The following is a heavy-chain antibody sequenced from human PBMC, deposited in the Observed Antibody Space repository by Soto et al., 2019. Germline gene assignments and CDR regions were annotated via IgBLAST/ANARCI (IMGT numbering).Heavy chain of an antibody. CDR2: TKSKTAGGTT. Sequence: GGSLRLSCAPSAFTFNNAWMNWVRQAPGKALQWVGRTKSKTAGGTTDFTAPVKARFTISRDDSKTTLYLQMKSLKTEDTVVYCFTTFGIYGGNWRFVYCCQRPPVAVS. CDR1: AFTFNNAW. CDR3: TTFGIYGGNWRFVY. J-gene: IGHJ4*02. V-gene: IGHV3-15*07. D-gene: IGHD2-15*01.